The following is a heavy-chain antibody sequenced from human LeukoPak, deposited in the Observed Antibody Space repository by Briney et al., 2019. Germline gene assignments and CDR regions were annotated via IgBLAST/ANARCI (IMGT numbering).Heavy chain of an antibody. V-gene: IGHV6-1*01. CDR1: GDSVSSNSAA. CDR2: TYYRSKWYY. CDR3: VREYRRGSLDS. Sequence: SRTLSLTCAISGDSVSSNSAAWNWIRQFPSRGLEWLGRTYYRSKWYYDYPVSVKSRIIINPDTSKSQFSLQLISVTPEDTAVYYCVREYRRGSLDSWGPGTLVTVSS. D-gene: IGHD1-26*01. J-gene: IGHJ4*02.